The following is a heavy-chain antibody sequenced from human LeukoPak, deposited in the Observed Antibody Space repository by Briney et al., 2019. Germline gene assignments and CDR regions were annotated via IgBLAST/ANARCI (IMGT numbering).Heavy chain of an antibody. V-gene: IGHV4-30-2*01. D-gene: IGHD6-13*01. CDR1: GGSISSGGYS. CDR3: ARGPRGQQQLVRPFDY. J-gene: IGHJ4*02. CDR2: IYHSGST. Sequence: PSQTLSLTCAVSGGSISSGGYSWSWIRQPPGKGLEWIGYIYHSGSTYYNPSLKSRVTISVDRSKNQFSLKLSSATAADTAVYYCARGPRGQQQLVRPFDYWGQGTLVTVSS.